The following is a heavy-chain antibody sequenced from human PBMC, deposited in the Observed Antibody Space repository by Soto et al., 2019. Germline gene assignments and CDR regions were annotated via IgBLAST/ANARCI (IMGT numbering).Heavy chain of an antibody. V-gene: IGHV4-59*01. J-gene: IGHJ3*02. CDR3: AREGSEGGFDI. Sequence: QVQLQESGPGLVKPSESLSLTCTISGGSISSYYWSWIRQPPGKGLEWIGYIYYSGSTNYNPSLKRRVTISVDTSKNQFSLKLSSVTAADTAVYYCAREGSEGGFDIWGQGTMVTVSS. CDR2: IYYSGST. D-gene: IGHD6-19*01. CDR1: GGSISSYY.